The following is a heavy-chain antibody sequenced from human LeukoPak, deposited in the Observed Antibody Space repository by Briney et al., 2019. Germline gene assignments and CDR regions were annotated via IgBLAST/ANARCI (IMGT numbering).Heavy chain of an antibody. V-gene: IGHV5-51*01. CDR1: GYSFTSYW. Sequence: GESLQISCKGSGYSFTSYWIGWVRQMPGKGLEWMGIIYPGDSDTRYSPSFQGQVTISADKSISTAYLQWSSLKASDTAMYYCARRFSNYYDSSGYYYFDYWGQGTLVTVSS. CDR2: IYPGDSDT. J-gene: IGHJ4*02. D-gene: IGHD3-22*01. CDR3: ARRFSNYYDSSGYYYFDY.